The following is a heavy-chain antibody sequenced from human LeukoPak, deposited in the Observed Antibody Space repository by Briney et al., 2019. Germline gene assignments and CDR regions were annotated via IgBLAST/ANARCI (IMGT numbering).Heavy chain of an antibody. D-gene: IGHD1-26*01. J-gene: IGHJ5*02. Sequence: SETLSLTCAVYGGSFSGYYWSWIRQPPGKGLEWIGSIYYSGSTYYNPSLKSRVTISVDTSKNQFSLKLSSVTAADTAVYYCVRLPGATRYNWFDPWGQGTLVTVSS. V-gene: IGHV4-34*01. CDR3: VRLPGATRYNWFDP. CDR1: GGSFSGYY. CDR2: IYYSGST.